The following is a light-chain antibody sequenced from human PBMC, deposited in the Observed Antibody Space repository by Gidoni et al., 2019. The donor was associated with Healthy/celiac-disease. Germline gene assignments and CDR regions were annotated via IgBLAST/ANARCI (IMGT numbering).Light chain of an antibody. V-gene: IGKV3-15*01. Sequence: EIVMTQSPATLSVSPGERATLSCRASQSVSSNLAWYQQKPGQAPRLLIYGASTRSTGIPARFSGSGSATEFTLTISSLQSEDFAVYYCQQYNNWPPGITFGQGTRLEIK. CDR1: QSVSSN. CDR2: GAS. J-gene: IGKJ5*01. CDR3: QQYNNWPPGIT.